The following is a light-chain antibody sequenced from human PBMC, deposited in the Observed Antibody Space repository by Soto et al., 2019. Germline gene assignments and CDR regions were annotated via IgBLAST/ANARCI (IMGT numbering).Light chain of an antibody. Sequence: SYELTQPPSVSVAPGQTAKITCGGNYIGTKSVHWYQQKPGQAPALVVYDDSVRPSGIPERFSGSNSGNTATLTISRVEAGDEADYYCQVWDNISDHVVFGVGTKLTVL. CDR2: DDS. CDR1: YIGTKS. V-gene: IGLV3-21*02. J-gene: IGLJ2*01. CDR3: QVWDNISDHVV.